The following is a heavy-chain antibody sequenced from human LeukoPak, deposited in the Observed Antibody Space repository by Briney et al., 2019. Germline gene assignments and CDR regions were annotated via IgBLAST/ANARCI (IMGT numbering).Heavy chain of an antibody. CDR3: AREKLWTYYWYFDL. CDR2: IYSGGST. J-gene: IGHJ2*01. CDR1: GFTFSNYG. D-gene: IGHD5-18*01. Sequence: GGSLRLSCAASGFTFSNYGMSWVRQAPGKGLEWVSVIYSGGSTYYADSVKGRFTISRDNSKNTLYLQMNSLRAEDTAVYYCAREKLWTYYWYFDLWGRGTLVTVSS. V-gene: IGHV3-53*01.